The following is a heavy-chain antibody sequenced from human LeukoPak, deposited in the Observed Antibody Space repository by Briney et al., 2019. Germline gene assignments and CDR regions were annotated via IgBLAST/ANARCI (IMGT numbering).Heavy chain of an antibody. CDR2: INQDGREK. J-gene: IGHJ6*04. CDR1: GFIFRSYW. CDR3: SRALEV. V-gene: IGHV3-7*01. Sequence: GGSLRLSCEVSGFIFRSYWMDWVRQAPGRGLEWVANINQDGREKYFLDSVKGRFTIFRDNAKNTLYLRMNSLRAEDTAVYYCSRALEVWGKGTTVTVSS.